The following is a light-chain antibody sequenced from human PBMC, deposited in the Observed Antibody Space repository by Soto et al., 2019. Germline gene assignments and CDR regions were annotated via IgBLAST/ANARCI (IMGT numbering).Light chain of an antibody. CDR1: QNIDMY. J-gene: IGKJ1*01. CDR2: GAS. Sequence: DIHMTQSPSSLSASVGDTVTIAFRASQNIDMYLNWYQQKPGKAPRVLISGASNLQSGVPSRFSGSGSGTDFTLTISSLQSEDFASYFCQHTFNSPPWTFGQGTKV. V-gene: IGKV1-39*01. CDR3: QHTFNSPPWT.